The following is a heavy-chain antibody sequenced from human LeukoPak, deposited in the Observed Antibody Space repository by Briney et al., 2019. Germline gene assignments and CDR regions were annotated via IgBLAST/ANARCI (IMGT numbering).Heavy chain of an antibody. Sequence: GGSLRLSCAASGFTFSDYYMSWIRQAPGKGLEGVSYISSSSSYTNYADSVKGRFAISRDNAKNSLYLQMNSLRAEDTAVYYCARDHRSGYSPYWGQGTLVTVSS. V-gene: IGHV3-11*06. CDR3: ARDHRSGYSPY. CDR1: GFTFSDYY. CDR2: ISSSSSYT. D-gene: IGHD3-22*01. J-gene: IGHJ4*02.